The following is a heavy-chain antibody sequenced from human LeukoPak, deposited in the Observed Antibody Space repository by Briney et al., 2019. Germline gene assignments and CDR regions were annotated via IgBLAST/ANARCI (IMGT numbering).Heavy chain of an antibody. D-gene: IGHD3-16*02. CDR2: INPNNGGP. CDR1: GYTFTGYY. V-gene: IGHV1-2*02. CDR3: ARALGGIIEHRYYFDY. Sequence: ASVKVSCKASGYTFTGYYMHWERQAPGQGLEWMGWINPNNGGPNYAQKFQGRVTMTRDTSISTAYMELSRLRSDDTAVYYCARALGGIIEHRYYFDYWGQGTLVTVSS. J-gene: IGHJ4*02.